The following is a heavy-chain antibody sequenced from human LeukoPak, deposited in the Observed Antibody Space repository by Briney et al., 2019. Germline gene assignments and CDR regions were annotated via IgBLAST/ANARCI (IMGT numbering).Heavy chain of an antibody. Sequence: GASVKVSCKASGYTFTGYYMHWVRQAPGQGLEWMGWINPNSGGTNYAQKFQGRVTMTRDTSISTAYLELTRLRSDDTAIYYCAREGSMTISGVIISDAFDIWGQGTMVTVSP. CDR3: AREGSMTISGVIISDAFDI. CDR2: INPNSGGT. CDR1: GYTFTGYY. D-gene: IGHD3-3*01. V-gene: IGHV1-2*02. J-gene: IGHJ3*02.